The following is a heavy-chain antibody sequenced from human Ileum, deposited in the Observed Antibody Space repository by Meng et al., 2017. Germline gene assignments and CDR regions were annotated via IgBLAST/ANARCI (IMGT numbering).Heavy chain of an antibody. V-gene: IGHV4-61*08. CDR2: AGT. D-gene: IGHD7-27*01. CDR1: GGSVSTSDYQ. CDR3: ARDHWGSLDY. Sequence: QVQLQESGPGMVRTSGTLSLICTVSGGSVSTSDYQWGWIRQPPGKGLEWIGYAGTNYNPSLKSRVTISVDTSKRQFSLKLTSVTAADTAAYYCARDHWGSLDYWGQGILVTVSS. J-gene: IGHJ4*02.